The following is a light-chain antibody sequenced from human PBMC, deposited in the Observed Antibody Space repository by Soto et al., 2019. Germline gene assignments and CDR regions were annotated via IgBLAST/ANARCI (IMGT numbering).Light chain of an antibody. Sequence: EIVLTQSPGTLSLSPGERATLSCRASQSVSSSYLAWYQHKPGQAPRILIYGASSRATGIPDRFSGSGSGTDFTLTISRLEPEDFAVYYCQQYGSSPHTFGQGTKLEIK. V-gene: IGKV3-20*01. CDR2: GAS. CDR1: QSVSSSY. J-gene: IGKJ2*01. CDR3: QQYGSSPHT.